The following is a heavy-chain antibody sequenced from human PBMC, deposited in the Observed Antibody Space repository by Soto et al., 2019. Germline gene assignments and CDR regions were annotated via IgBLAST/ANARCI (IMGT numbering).Heavy chain of an antibody. CDR3: ARDFAFYDILTGPSYYYYGMDV. Sequence: GGSLRLSCAASGFTFSSYAMHWVRQAPGKGLEWVAVISYDGSNKYYADSVKGRFTISRDNSKNTLYLQMNSLRAEDTAVYYCARDFAFYDILTGPSYYYYGMDVWGQGTTVTVSS. V-gene: IGHV3-30-3*01. J-gene: IGHJ6*02. D-gene: IGHD3-9*01. CDR2: ISYDGSNK. CDR1: GFTFSSYA.